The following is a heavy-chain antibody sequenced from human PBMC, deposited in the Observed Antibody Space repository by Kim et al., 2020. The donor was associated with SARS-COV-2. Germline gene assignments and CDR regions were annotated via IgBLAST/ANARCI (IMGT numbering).Heavy chain of an antibody. V-gene: IGHV1-3*01. CDR2: INGGNGNT. CDR1: GYVFTSYL. J-gene: IGHJ4*02. Sequence: ASVKVSCKASGYVFTSYLMHWLRQAPGQGLEFMGWINGGNGNTKYSQNFQGRVTITRDISTSTAYMDLSSLTSEDTAVYYCARDPGGTYDYWGQGTRVTVSS. CDR3: ARDPGGTYDY.